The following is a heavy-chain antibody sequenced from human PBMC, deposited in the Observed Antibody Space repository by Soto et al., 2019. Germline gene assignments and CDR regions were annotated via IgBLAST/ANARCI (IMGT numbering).Heavy chain of an antibody. D-gene: IGHD2-15*01. CDR2: IYYSGST. CDR3: ARVYCSGGSCYSIDY. CDR1: GGSVSSGSYY. V-gene: IGHV4-61*01. Sequence: PSETLSLTCTVSGGSVSSGSYYWSWIRQPPGKGLECIGYIYYSGSTNYNPSLKSRVTISVDTSKNQFSLKLSSVTAADTAVYYCARVYCSGGSCYSIDYWGQGTLGTVSS. J-gene: IGHJ4*02.